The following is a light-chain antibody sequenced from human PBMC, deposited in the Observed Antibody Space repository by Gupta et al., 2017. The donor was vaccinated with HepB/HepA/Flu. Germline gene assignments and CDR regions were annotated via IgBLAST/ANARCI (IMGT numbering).Light chain of an antibody. CDR1: QSVSSSY. J-gene: IGKJ1*01. CDR2: GAS. Sequence: EIVLTQSPGTLSLSPGERATLSCRASQSVSSSYLAWYQQKPGQAPRLLIYGASSRATGIPDRFSGSGSGTDFTLTISRLEPEDSAVYYCQQYGRSPPWTFGQGTKVEIK. CDR3: QQYGRSPPWT. V-gene: IGKV3-20*01.